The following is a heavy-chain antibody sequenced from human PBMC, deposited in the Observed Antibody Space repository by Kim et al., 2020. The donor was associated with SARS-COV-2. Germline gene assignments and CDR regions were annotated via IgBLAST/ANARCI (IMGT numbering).Heavy chain of an antibody. D-gene: IGHD3-10*01. CDR3: ARVTPVFGYYYYGMDV. Sequence: SVRGRFTITRDNSKNTLYLQMNSLRAEDTAVYYCARVTPVFGYYYYGMDVWGQGTTVTVSS. J-gene: IGHJ6*02. V-gene: IGHV3-30*01.